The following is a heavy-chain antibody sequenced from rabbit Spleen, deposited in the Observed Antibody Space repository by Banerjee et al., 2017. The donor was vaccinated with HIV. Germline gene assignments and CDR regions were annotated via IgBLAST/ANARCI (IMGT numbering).Heavy chain of an antibody. CDR2: IYTSSGFT. J-gene: IGHJ4*01. CDR1: GFSFSSSYY. V-gene: IGHV1S45*01. D-gene: IGHD4-2*01. Sequence: QEQLEESGGDLVKPEGSLTLTCTASGFSFSSSYYMYWVRQAPGKGLEWIACIYTSSGFTWYASWAKGRFTISKSSSTTVTLQMTSLTDADTATYFWARGGYGGHIYTLGLWGPGTLVTVS. CDR3: ARGGYGGHIYTLGL.